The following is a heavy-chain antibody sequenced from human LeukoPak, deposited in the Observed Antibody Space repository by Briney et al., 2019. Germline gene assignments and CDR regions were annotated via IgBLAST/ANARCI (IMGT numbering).Heavy chain of an antibody. Sequence: SETLSLTCAVYGESFSGYYWSWIRQPPGKGLVWIGEINHSGSTNYNPSLKSRVTISVDTSKNQFSLKLSSVTAADTAVYYCARMRFVVVVAATEVSRLYYFDYWGQGTLVTVSS. J-gene: IGHJ4*02. CDR1: GESFSGYY. CDR3: ARMRFVVVVAATEVSRLYYFDY. CDR2: INHSGST. D-gene: IGHD2-15*01. V-gene: IGHV4-34*01.